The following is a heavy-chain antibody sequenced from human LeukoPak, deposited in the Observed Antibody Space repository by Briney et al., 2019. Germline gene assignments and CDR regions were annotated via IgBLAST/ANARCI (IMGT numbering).Heavy chain of an antibody. CDR3: ARHGNAYSSSWFDY. D-gene: IGHD6-13*01. V-gene: IGHV4-59*08. Sequence: PSETPSLTCTVSGDSISSSYWNWIRQPPGKGLEWIGYFYYSGSTNYNPSLKSRVTISLDTSRNQFSLKLTSVTTADTAVYYCARHGNAYSSSWFDYWGQGTLVTVSS. CDR1: GDSISSSY. J-gene: IGHJ4*02. CDR2: FYYSGST.